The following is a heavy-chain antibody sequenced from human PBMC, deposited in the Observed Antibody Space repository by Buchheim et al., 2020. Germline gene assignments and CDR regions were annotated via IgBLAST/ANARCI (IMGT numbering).Heavy chain of an antibody. J-gene: IGHJ2*01. V-gene: IGHV1-2*02. Sequence: QVQLVQSGAEVKKPGASVKVSCKASGYTFTGYYMHWVRQAPGQGLEWMGWINPNSGGTNYAKKFQGRVTMTRDTSISTAYMELNRLRSDDTAVYYCARESVSASGSYPYWYFDLWGRGTL. CDR2: INPNSGGT. CDR3: ARESVSASGSYPYWYFDL. D-gene: IGHD1-26*01. CDR1: GYTFTGYY.